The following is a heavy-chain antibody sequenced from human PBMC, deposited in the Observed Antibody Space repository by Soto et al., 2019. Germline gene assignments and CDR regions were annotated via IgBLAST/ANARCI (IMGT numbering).Heavy chain of an antibody. CDR1: GASTRSGGYS. J-gene: IGHJ3*01. D-gene: IGHD2-2*01. Sequence: PSETLSLTCSVYGASTRSGGYSWNWIRQLPGKGLEWIGYIDASGTTHFNPSLKSRVTISIDTSKNHFSLKMASVTAADTAMYYGARSGDYALNVFDVWGQGTMVTVSS. V-gene: IGHV4-31*03. CDR3: ARSGDYALNVFDV. CDR2: IDASGTT.